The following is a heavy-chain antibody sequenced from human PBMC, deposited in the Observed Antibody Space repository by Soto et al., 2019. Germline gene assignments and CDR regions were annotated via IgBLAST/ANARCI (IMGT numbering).Heavy chain of an antibody. CDR3: ARGSYDSSGYYFLDP. Sequence: GGSLRLSCAASGFTVSSNYMSWVRQAPGKGLEWVSVIYSGGSTYYADSVKGRFTISRDNSKNTLYLQMNSLRAEDTAVYYCARGSYDSSGYYFLDPWGQGTLVTV. V-gene: IGHV3-53*01. CDR2: IYSGGST. CDR1: GFTVSSNY. D-gene: IGHD3-22*01. J-gene: IGHJ5*02.